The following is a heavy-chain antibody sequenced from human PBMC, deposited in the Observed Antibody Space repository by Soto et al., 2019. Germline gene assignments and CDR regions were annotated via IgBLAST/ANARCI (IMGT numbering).Heavy chain of an antibody. CDR1: GYPFTSYD. Sequence: TSVQVSCTASGYPFTSYDINWVRQATGQGLVWMGWMNPNSGNTGYAQKFQGRVTMTRNTSIRTAYMELSRLRSEDPAVYYCARGRGKCRNWFDSSGQG. V-gene: IGHV1-8*01. CDR3: ARGRGKCRNWFDS. CDR2: MNPNSGNT. J-gene: IGHJ5*02.